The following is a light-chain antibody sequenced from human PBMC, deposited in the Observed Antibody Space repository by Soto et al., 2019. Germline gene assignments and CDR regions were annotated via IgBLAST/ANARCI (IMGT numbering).Light chain of an antibody. J-gene: IGKJ3*01. CDR2: RAS. V-gene: IGKV1-5*03. Sequence: DIQMTQSPSTLSASVGDRVTITCRASQSIRFWLAWYQQQPGKAPKLLINRASRLESGAPSRFSASGSETEFTLTISSLQPEDSATYYCQHYSSYPLTFGPGTKVDSK. CDR3: QHYSSYPLT. CDR1: QSIRFW.